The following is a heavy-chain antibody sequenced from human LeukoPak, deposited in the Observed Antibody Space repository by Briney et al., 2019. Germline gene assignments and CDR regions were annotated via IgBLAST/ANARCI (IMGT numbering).Heavy chain of an antibody. CDR1: GFTFSSYA. CDR2: ISGSGGST. V-gene: IGHV3-23*01. D-gene: IGHD3-16*01. CDR3: AKDRSRLGEQKTLDY. J-gene: IGHJ4*02. Sequence: GGSLRLSCAASGFTFSSYAMSWVRQAPGKGLEWVSAISGSGGSTYYADSVNGRFTISRDNCKNTRYLQMNSLRAEDTAVYYCAKDRSRLGEQKTLDYWGQGTLVTVSS.